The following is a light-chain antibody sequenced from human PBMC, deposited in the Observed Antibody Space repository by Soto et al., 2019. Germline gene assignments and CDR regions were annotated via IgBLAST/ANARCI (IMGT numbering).Light chain of an antibody. J-gene: IGKJ1*01. CDR2: KAS. V-gene: IGKV1-5*03. Sequence: DIQMTQSPSTLSGSVGDRVTITCRASQTISSWLAWYQQKPGKAPKLLIYKASTLKSGVPSRFSGSGSGTEFTLTISSMQPDDFATFHCQQYNGYSRTFGQGTKVDIK. CDR1: QTISSW. CDR3: QQYNGYSRT.